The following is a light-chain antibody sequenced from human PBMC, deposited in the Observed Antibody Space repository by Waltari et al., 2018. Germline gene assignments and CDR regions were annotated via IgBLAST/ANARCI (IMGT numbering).Light chain of an antibody. J-gene: IGKJ1*01. CDR3: QQYNNWPRT. CDR2: GAS. V-gene: IGKV3-15*01. CDR1: QNVGSN. Sequence: EVVMTQSPVTLSVSPGERATLSCRASQNVGSNLAWYHQKPGQAPRLLVYGASTRATGIPARFSGSGSGTEFTLTISSLQSEDFAVYYCQQYNNWPRTFGQGTTVEIK.